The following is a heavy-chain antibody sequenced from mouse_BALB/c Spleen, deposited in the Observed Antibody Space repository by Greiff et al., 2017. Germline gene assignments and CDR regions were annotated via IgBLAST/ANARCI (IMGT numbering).Heavy chain of an antibody. V-gene: IGHV5-6-3*01. CDR3: ARDDGYPFAY. J-gene: IGHJ3*01. CDR2: INSNGGST. Sequence: EVKLQESGGGLVQPGGSLKLSCAASGFTFSSYGMSWVRQTPDKRLELVATINSNGGSTYYPDSVKGRFTISRDNAKNTLYLQMSSLKSEDTAMYYCARDDGYPFAYWGQGTLVTVSA. D-gene: IGHD2-3*01. CDR1: GFTFSSYG.